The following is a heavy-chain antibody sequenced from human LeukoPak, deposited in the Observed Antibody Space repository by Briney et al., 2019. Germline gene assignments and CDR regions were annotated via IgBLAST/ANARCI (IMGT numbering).Heavy chain of an antibody. D-gene: IGHD6-19*01. J-gene: IGHJ4*02. Sequence: GGSLTLSCAASGFTAINNYMTWVRQAPGKGLEWVSAIIGRGYKTFYADSVKGRFTISRDNSKNMLYLQLNSLRVEDSALYYCAKDGSAWSKDYWGQGTLVTVSS. V-gene: IGHV3-23*01. CDR2: IIGRGYKT. CDR1: GFTAINNY. CDR3: AKDGSAWSKDY.